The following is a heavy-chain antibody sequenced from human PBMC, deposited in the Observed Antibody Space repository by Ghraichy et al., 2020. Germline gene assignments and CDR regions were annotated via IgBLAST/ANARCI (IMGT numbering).Heavy chain of an antibody. CDR2: FDPEDGET. CDR3: ATLGLMLRSVDI. D-gene: IGHD1-26*01. V-gene: IGHV1-24*01. Sequence: ASVKVSCKVSGYTLTELSMHWVRQAPGKGLEWMGGFDPEDGETIYAQKFQGRVTMTEDTSTDTAYMELSSLRSEDTAVYYCATLGLMLRSVDIWGQGTMVTVSS. CDR1: GYTLTELS. J-gene: IGHJ3*02.